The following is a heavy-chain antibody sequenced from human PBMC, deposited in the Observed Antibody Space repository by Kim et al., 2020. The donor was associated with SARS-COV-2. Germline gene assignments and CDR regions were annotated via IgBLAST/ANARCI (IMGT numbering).Heavy chain of an antibody. V-gene: IGHV4-39*01. CDR2: IYYSGST. Sequence: SETLSLTCTVSGGSISSSSYYWGWIRQPPGKGLEWIGSIYYSGSTYYNPSLKSRVTISVDTSNNQFSLKLSSVTAADTAVYYCASHTTLFGYSSGWNWFDPWGQGTLVTVSS. CDR3: ASHTTLFGYSSGWNWFDP. CDR1: GGSISSSSYY. J-gene: IGHJ5*02. D-gene: IGHD6-19*01.